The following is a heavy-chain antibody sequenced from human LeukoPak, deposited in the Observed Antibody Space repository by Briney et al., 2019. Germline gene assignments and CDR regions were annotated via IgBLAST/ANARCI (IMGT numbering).Heavy chain of an antibody. CDR2: INVEGNYI. CDR1: GFTVSTYW. V-gene: IGHV3-74*01. J-gene: IGHJ4*02. CDR3: ARDLTGPDDH. D-gene: IGHD3-16*01. Sequence: GGSLRLSCAASGFTVSTYWVHWVRQAPGKGLVWVARINVEGNYIDYAESVKGRFTISRDSAKNTLYLQMNSLRAEDTGVYSCARDLTGPDDHWGQGTLVTVSS.